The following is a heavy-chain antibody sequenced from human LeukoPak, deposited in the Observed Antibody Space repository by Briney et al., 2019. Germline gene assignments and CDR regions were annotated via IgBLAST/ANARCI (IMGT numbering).Heavy chain of an antibody. Sequence: GGSLRLSCAASGFTFSSYTMSWVRQAPGKGLEWVTAISGSGGSTYYADSVKGRFTISRDNSKNTLYLQMNSLRAEDTAVYYCARGLATAFDIWGQGTMVTVSS. CDR3: ARGLATAFDI. J-gene: IGHJ3*02. V-gene: IGHV3-23*01. CDR2: ISGSGGST. CDR1: GFTFSSYT.